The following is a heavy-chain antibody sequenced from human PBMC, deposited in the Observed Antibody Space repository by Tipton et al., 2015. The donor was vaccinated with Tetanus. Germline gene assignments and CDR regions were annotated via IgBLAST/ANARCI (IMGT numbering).Heavy chain of an antibody. CDR3: ARGWSECSSWGCSPFDS. V-gene: IGHV4-59*02. D-gene: IGHD2-2*01. J-gene: IGHJ4*02. CDR1: GGSVSSYY. Sequence: TLSLTCTVSGGSVSSYYWTWFRQPPGKRLERIGFVSSSGNSNYSPSLTGRVSMSLDTSKQQFSLSLTSATAADTAVYYCARGWSECSSWGCSPFDSWGQGTLVTVSS. CDR2: VSSSGNS.